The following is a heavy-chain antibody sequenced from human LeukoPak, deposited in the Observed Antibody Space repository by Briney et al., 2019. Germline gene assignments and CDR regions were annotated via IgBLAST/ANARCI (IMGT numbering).Heavy chain of an antibody. D-gene: IGHD3-3*01. J-gene: IGHJ3*02. Sequence: GGSLRLSCAASGFTFSSYAMNWVRQAPGQGLEWVSSISSSSSYIYYADSVKGRFTISRDNSKNTLCLQMNSLRAEDTAVYYCAKDFSIFGVVHDAFDIWGQGTMVTVSS. CDR1: GFTFSSYA. CDR2: ISSSSSYI. V-gene: IGHV3-23*01. CDR3: AKDFSIFGVVHDAFDI.